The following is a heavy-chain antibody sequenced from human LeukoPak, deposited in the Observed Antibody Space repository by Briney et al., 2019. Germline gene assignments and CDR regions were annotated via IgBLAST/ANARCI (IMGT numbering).Heavy chain of an antibody. CDR3: ARVRSAGTLDTFDF. CDR2: ISAYNGNT. Sequence: EASVKVSCKASGYTFTSYGISWVRQAPGQGLEWMGWISAYNGNTNYAQKLQGRVTMTRDTSTRTVYMELSSLRSEDTAVYYCARVRSAGTLDTFDFWGQGTMVTVSS. V-gene: IGHV1-18*01. CDR1: GYTFTSYG. D-gene: IGHD6-13*01. J-gene: IGHJ3*01.